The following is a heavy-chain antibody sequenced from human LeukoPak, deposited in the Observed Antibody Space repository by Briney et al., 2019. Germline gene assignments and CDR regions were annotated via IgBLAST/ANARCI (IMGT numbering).Heavy chain of an antibody. Sequence: ASVKVSCKASGYTFTTYYMHWVRQAPGQGLEWMGIINPSGGSTSYAQKFQGRVTMTRDTSTSTVYMELSSLRSEDTAVYYCASTRGDYYDSSGYGNYYYYYGMDVWGQGTTVTVSS. CDR2: INPSGGST. CDR3: ASTRGDYYDSSGYGNYYYYYGMDV. D-gene: IGHD3-22*01. CDR1: GYTFTTYY. V-gene: IGHV1-46*01. J-gene: IGHJ6*02.